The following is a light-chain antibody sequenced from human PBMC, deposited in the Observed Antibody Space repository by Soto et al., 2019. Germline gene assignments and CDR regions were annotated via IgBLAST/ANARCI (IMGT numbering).Light chain of an antibody. CDR2: DAS. CDR3: QQRSNWPPALT. CDR1: QSVSSY. Sequence: EIVLTQSPATVSLSPGERATLSCRASQSVSSYLAWYQQKPGQAPRLLIYDASNRATGIPARFSGSGSGTDFTLTISSLEPEDFAVYYCQQRSNWPPALTFGGGTKVEIK. J-gene: IGKJ4*01. V-gene: IGKV3-11*01.